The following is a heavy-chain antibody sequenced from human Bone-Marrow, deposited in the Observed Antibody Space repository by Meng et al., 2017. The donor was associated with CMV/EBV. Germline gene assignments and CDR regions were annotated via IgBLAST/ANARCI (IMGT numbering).Heavy chain of an antibody. D-gene: IGHD2-2*01. V-gene: IGHV3-21*01. CDR1: GFTFSSYS. Sequence: GGSLRLSCAASGFTFSSYSMNWVRQAPGKGLEWVSSISSSSYIYYADSVKGRFTISRDNAKNSLYLQMNSLRAEDTAVYYCARDGWGVVPAAHNYYYYGMDVWGQGTTVTVSS. CDR3: ARDGWGVVPAAHNYYYYGMDV. CDR2: ISSSSYI. J-gene: IGHJ6*02.